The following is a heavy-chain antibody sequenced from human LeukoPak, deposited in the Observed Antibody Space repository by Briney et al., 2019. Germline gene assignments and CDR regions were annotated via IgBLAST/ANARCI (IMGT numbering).Heavy chain of an antibody. CDR3: AKDHRSGSPLYYYYMDV. CDR2: ISSSSSYI. V-gene: IGHV3-21*04. J-gene: IGHJ6*03. D-gene: IGHD3-10*01. Sequence: GGSLRLSCAASGFTFSSYSMNWVRQAPGKGLEWVSSISSSSSYIYYADSVKGRFTISRDNSKNTLYLQMNSLRAEDTAVYYCAKDHRSGSPLYYYYMDVWGKGTTVTISS. CDR1: GFTFSSYS.